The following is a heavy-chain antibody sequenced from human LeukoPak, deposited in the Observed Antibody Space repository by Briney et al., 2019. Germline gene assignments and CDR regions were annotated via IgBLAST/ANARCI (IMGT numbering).Heavy chain of an antibody. V-gene: IGHV3-23*01. CDR3: AKPGACADYGDRFDY. CDR2: ISGTGGTT. D-gene: IGHD4-17*01. J-gene: IGHJ4*02. Sequence: PGGSLRLSCAASGFTFSSYAMTWVRQAPGKGLEWVSTISGTGGTTYYADSVKGRFTISRDNSKNTLYLQMNSLRADDTALYYCAKPGACADYGDRFDYWGQGTLVTVSS. CDR1: GFTFSSYA.